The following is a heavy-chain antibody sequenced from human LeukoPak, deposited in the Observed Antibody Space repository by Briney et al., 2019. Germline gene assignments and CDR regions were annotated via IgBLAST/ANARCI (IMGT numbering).Heavy chain of an antibody. CDR2: IRKDGSDI. CDR3: AREDTAMVTGY. D-gene: IGHD5-18*01. Sequence: GGSLRLSCAASGFTFSTYWMSWVRQAPGKGLEWVANIRKDGSDIHYVDSVKGRFTISRDNAKNSLYLQMNSLRAEDTAVYYCAREDTAMVTGYWGQGTLVTVSS. CDR1: GFTFSTYW. J-gene: IGHJ4*02. V-gene: IGHV3-7*01.